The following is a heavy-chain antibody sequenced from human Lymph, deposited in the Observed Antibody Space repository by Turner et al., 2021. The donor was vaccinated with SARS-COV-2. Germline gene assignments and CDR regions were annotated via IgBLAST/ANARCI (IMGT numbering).Heavy chain of an antibody. CDR1: GYTFTGYY. V-gene: IGHV1-2*02. J-gene: IGHJ4*02. Sequence: QVQLVQSGAEVKKPGASVKVSCKASGYTFTGYYIHWVRQAPGHGLEWMGLINPNRGCTNYAQRFQGRVTMTSDTSLSTANMQLSRLRSDDTAVYFCARSRDLQSMVRGVDPFDYWGQGTLVTVSS. D-gene: IGHD3-10*01. CDR2: INPNRGCT. CDR3: ARSRDLQSMVRGVDPFDY.